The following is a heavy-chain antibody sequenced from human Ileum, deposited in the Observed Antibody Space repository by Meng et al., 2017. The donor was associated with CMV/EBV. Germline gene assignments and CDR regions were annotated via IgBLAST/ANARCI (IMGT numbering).Heavy chain of an antibody. Sequence: CGASGIRSGASAMYRVSQAAGKGLGWVAVESYDRALEYYVDCVKGRFTIYRDNFKNTLNLKMRGLRTEETAMYFCARDRGHGFFDYWGRGTLVTVSS. D-gene: IGHD4-17*01. CDR1: GIRSGASA. J-gene: IGHJ4*02. CDR2: ESYDRALE. V-gene: IGHV3-30*04. CDR3: ARDRGHGFFDY.